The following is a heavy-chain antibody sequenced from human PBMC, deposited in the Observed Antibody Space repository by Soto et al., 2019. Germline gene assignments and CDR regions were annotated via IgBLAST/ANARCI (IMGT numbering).Heavy chain of an antibody. Sequence: PSETLSLTCAVYGGSFSGYYWSWIRQPPGKGLEWIGKINHSGGTNYNPSLKSRVTISVDTSKNQFSLKLSSVTAADTAVYYCARSPRHIVSTPHDYWGQGTLVTVS. CDR1: GGSFSGYY. V-gene: IGHV4-34*01. CDR2: INHSGGT. D-gene: IGHD5-12*01. CDR3: ARSPRHIVSTPHDY. J-gene: IGHJ4*02.